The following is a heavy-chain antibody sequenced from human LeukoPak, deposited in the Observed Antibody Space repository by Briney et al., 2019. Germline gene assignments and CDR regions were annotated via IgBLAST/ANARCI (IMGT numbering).Heavy chain of an antibody. D-gene: IGHD3-10*01. CDR3: AKDRAYYYGSGSFDAFDI. V-gene: IGHV3-53*01. CDR1: GFTVSGNY. J-gene: IGHJ3*02. CDR2: IYSDDTT. Sequence: GGSLRLSCAVSGFTVSGNYMSWIRQAPGKGLEWVSLIYSDDTTLYADSVKGRFTISRDNSKNTLYLQMNSLRAEDTAVYYCAKDRAYYYGSGSFDAFDIWGQGTMVTVSS.